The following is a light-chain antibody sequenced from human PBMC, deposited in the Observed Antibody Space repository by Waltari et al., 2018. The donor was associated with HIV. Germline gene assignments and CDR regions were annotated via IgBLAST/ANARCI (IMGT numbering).Light chain of an antibody. CDR3: ASWDDSLNGVV. J-gene: IGLJ2*01. Sequence: QSVLTQPPSASGTPGQRVTISCSGSSSNIGSHTVTWYKQLPAPAPNPLSFGTNQRPSGVPDRFFGSKSGTSASLAISWLQSEDEADYYCASWDDSLNGVVFGGWTKLTVL. CDR1: SSNIGSHT. CDR2: GTN. V-gene: IGLV1-44*01.